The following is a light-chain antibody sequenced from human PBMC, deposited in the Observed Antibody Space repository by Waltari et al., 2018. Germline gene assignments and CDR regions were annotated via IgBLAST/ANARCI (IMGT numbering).Light chain of an antibody. V-gene: IGKV4-1*01. CDR1: QDLLYRADNRNY. Sequence: DIVMTQSPDSLAVSLGESATINCTSSQDLLYRADNRNYLAWFQQKPGQPPKLLIYWASTRESGVPDRFSGSGSGTDFTLTISSLQAEDVAVYYCLQSYNSPFTFGPGTKVDIK. J-gene: IGKJ3*01. CDR2: WAS. CDR3: LQSYNSPFT.